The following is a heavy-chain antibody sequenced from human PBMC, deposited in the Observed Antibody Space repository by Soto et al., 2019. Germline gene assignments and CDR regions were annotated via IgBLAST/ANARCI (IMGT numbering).Heavy chain of an antibody. CDR2: IKSKTDGGTT. CDR1: GFTFSNAW. J-gene: IGHJ4*02. Sequence: GGSLRLSCTASGFTFSNAWMSWVRQAPGKGLEWVGRIKSKTDGGTTDYAAPVKGRFTISRDDSKNTLYLQMNSLKTEDTAVYYCTTAFVVVTAIDYWGQGTLVTVSS. CDR3: TTAFVVVTAIDY. V-gene: IGHV3-15*01. D-gene: IGHD2-21*02.